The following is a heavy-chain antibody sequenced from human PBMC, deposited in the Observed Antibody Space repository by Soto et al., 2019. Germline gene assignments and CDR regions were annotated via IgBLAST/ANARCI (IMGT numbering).Heavy chain of an antibody. D-gene: IGHD3-3*01. CDR3: ARERIRSAYSHYYGLDV. CDR2: FYYTGST. CDR1: GASVSSDSSY. Sequence: SESLSLTCAVSGASVSSDSSYWGWFRQPPGKGLEWIGYFYYTGSTNYNPSLKNRVTISVDTSKNQFSLELSSVTAADTAVYYCARERIRSAYSHYYGLDVWGQGTTVTVSS. J-gene: IGHJ6*02. V-gene: IGHV4-61*01.